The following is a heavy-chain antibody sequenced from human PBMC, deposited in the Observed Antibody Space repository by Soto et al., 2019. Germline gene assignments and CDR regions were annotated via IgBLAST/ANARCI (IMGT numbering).Heavy chain of an antibody. CDR3: ARVSAEIVVVPAASFDP. V-gene: IGHV3-21*01. D-gene: IGHD2-2*01. CDR2: ISSSSSYI. J-gene: IGHJ5*02. Sequence: GGSLRLSCAASGFTFSSYSMNWVRQAPGKGLEWVSSISSSSSYIYYADSVKGRFTISRDNAKNSLYLQMNSLRADDTAGYYCARVSAEIVVVPAASFDPWGQGTLVTVSS. CDR1: GFTFSSYS.